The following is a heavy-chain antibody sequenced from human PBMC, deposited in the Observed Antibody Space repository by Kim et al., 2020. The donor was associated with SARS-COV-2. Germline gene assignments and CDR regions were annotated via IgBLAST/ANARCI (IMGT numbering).Heavy chain of an antibody. D-gene: IGHD3-3*01. CDR3: ARDTDYDFWSGYWSPGTPYGMDV. CDR1: GFTFSSYW. CDR2: IKQDGSEK. V-gene: IGHV3-7*03. Sequence: GGSLRLSCAASGFTFSSYWMSWVRQAPGKGLEWVANIKQDGSEKYYVDSVKGRFTISRDNAKNSLYLQMNSLRAEDTAVYYCARDTDYDFWSGYWSPGTPYGMDVWGQGTTVTVSS. J-gene: IGHJ6*02.